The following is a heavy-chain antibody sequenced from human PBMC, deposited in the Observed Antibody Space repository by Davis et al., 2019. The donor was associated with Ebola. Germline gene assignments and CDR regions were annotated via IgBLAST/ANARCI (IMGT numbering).Heavy chain of an antibody. D-gene: IGHD3-22*01. V-gene: IGHV1-2*02. CDR3: ARTRRSSDSSGYYSPFDY. CDR2: INPNSGGT. CDR1: GYTFTVYY. J-gene: IGHJ4*02. Sequence: ASVKVSCKASGYTFTVYYMHWVRQAPGQGLEWMGWINPNSGGTNYAQNFQGRVTMTRDTSISTAYMELSRLRSDDTAVYYCARTRRSSDSSGYYSPFDYWGQGTLVTVSS.